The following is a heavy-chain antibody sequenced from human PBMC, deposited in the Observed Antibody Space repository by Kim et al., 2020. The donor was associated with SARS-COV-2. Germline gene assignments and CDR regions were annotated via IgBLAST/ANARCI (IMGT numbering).Heavy chain of an antibody. CDR2: INTNTGNP. V-gene: IGHV7-4-1*02. CDR1: GYTFTSYA. CDR3: AREHYDYVWGSYRHALYGMDV. J-gene: IGHJ6*02. Sequence: ASVKVSCKASGYTFTSYAMNWVRQAPGQGLEWMGWINTNTGNPTYAQGFTGRFVFSLDTSVSTAYLQISSLKAEDTAVYYCAREHYDYVWGSYRHALYGMDVWGQGTTVTVS. D-gene: IGHD3-16*02.